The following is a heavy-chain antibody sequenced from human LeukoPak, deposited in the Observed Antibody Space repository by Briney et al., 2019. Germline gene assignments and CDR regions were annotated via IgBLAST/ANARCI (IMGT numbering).Heavy chain of an antibody. J-gene: IGHJ6*02. CDR3: ARDLSEPHWYSSGWSLDV. CDR2: ISSSSSTI. CDR1: GFTFSSYG. Sequence: GGSLRLSCAASGFTFSSYGMHWVRQAPGKGLEWVSYISSSSSTIYYADSVKGRFTISRDNAKNSLYLQMNSLRAEDTAVYYCARDLSEPHWYSSGWSLDVWGQGTMVTVSS. V-gene: IGHV3-48*04. D-gene: IGHD6-19*01.